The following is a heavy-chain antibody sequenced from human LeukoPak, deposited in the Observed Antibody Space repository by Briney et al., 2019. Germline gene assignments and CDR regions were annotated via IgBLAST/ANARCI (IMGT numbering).Heavy chain of an antibody. Sequence: GGSLRLSCAASEFTLNDYYMSWIRQAPGKGLELIAYINYSGTSYADSVKGRFTISRDNAESSLHLQMNSLRVEDTALYYCAGGYGSGSFSAWGQGTLVTVSS. V-gene: IGHV3-11*01. CDR1: EFTLNDYY. CDR3: AGGYGSGSFSA. D-gene: IGHD3-10*01. CDR2: INYSGT. J-gene: IGHJ5*02.